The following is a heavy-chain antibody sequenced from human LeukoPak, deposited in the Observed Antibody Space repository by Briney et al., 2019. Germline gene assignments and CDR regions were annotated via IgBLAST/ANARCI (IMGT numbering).Heavy chain of an antibody. CDR3: ARGYFVVVPAAIRYYYYYMDV. J-gene: IGHJ6*03. D-gene: IGHD2-2*01. V-gene: IGHV4-59*01. CDR1: GGSISSYH. CDR2: IYYSGST. Sequence: PSETLSLTCTASGGSISSYHWSWIRQPPGKGLEWIGYIYYSGSTKYNPSLKSRVTISVDTSKNQFSLKLSSVTAADTAVYYCARGYFVVVPAAIRYYYYYMDVWGKGTTVTVSS.